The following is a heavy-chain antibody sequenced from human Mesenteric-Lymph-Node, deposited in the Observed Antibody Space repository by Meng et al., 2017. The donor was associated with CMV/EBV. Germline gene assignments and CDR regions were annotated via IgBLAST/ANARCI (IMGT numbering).Heavy chain of an antibody. V-gene: IGHV4-31*03. CDR2: IYYSGST. J-gene: IGHJ5*02. CDR3: ASLEIEYSSSSS. CDR1: DGSISSGGYY. D-gene: IGHD6-6*01. Sequence: TVYDGSISSGGYYWSWIRQHPGKGLEWIGYIYYSGSTYYNPSLKSRVTISVDTSKNQFSLKLSSVTAADTAVYYCASLEIEYSSSSSWGQGTLVTVSS.